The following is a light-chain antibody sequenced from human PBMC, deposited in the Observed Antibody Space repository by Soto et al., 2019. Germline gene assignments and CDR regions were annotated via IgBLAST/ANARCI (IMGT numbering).Light chain of an antibody. CDR3: AAWDVSLNGPV. CDR2: SNN. CDR1: SSNIGSNT. J-gene: IGLJ3*02. V-gene: IGLV1-44*01. Sequence: QSVLTQPTSASGTPGQRVTVSCSGSSSNIGSNTVNWYQQLPGTAPKLLIYSNNQRPSGVPDRFSGSKSGTSASLAISGLQSEDEADYFCAAWDVSLNGPVFGGGTKLTVL.